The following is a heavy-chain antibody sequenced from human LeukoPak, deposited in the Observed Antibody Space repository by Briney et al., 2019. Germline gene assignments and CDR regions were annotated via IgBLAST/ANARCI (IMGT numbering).Heavy chain of an antibody. V-gene: IGHV3-23*01. CDR1: GFIFSNYA. J-gene: IGHJ4*02. Sequence: PGGSLRLSCAASGFIFSNYAMSWVRQAPGKGPEWVSGISGGGGGTYYADSVKGRFTISRANSKNTLYLQMKSLRVDDTAVYCCAKSVEHSNYRKFHDWGQGTLVTVSS. CDR2: ISGGGGGT. D-gene: IGHD4-11*01. CDR3: AKSVEHSNYRKFHD.